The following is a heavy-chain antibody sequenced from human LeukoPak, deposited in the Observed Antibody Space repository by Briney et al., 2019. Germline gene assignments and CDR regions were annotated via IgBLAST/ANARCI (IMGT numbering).Heavy chain of an antibody. CDR1: GFTFSSYA. V-gene: IGHV3-64*01. Sequence: PGGSLRLSCAASGFTFSSYAMHWVRQAPGKGLEYVSAISSNGGSMYYANSVKGRFTISRDNSKNTLYLQMGSLRAEDMAVYYCARLGGAFDIWGQGTMVTVS. D-gene: IGHD3-16*01. CDR2: ISSNGGSM. CDR3: ARLGGAFDI. J-gene: IGHJ3*02.